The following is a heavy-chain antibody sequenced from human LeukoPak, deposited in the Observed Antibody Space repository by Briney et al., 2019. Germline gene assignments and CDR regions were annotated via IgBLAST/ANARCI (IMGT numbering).Heavy chain of an antibody. Sequence: SETLSLTCTVSGGSISSSSAYWGWIRQPPGKGLEWIGSIYYSKNTYYNPSLKSRVTISADTSKNQFSLTLSSVTAADTAVYYCARGRGLVVVPAAIPPRMDVWGQGTTVTVSS. CDR1: GGSISSSSAY. V-gene: IGHV4-39*02. CDR2: IYYSKNT. D-gene: IGHD2-2*01. CDR3: ARGRGLVVVPAAIPPRMDV. J-gene: IGHJ6*02.